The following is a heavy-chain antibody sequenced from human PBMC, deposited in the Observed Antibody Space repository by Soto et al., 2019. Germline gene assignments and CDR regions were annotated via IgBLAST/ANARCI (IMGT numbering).Heavy chain of an antibody. Sequence: GGSLRLSCAASGFTFSSYAMSWVRQAPGKGLEWVSAISGSGGSTYYADSVKGRFTISRDNSKNTLYLQMNSLRAEDTAVYCCAKDRLRFLEWLFDAFDIWGQGTMVTVSS. V-gene: IGHV3-23*01. D-gene: IGHD3-3*01. CDR2: ISGSGGST. J-gene: IGHJ3*02. CDR3: AKDRLRFLEWLFDAFDI. CDR1: GFTFSSYA.